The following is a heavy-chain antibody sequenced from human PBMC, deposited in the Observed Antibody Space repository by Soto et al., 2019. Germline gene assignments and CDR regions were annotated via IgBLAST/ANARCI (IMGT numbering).Heavy chain of an antibody. Sequence: QVQLVESGGGVVQPGRSLRLSCAASGFTFSSYAMHWVRQAPGKGLEWVAVISYDGSNKYYADSVKGRFTISRDNSKNTLYMQMHSLRAEDKDVYYCARDLGDSRGGYYFADWGQGTLVTVAS. CDR1: GFTFSSYA. D-gene: IGHD6-19*01. CDR3: ARDLGDSRGGYYFAD. J-gene: IGHJ4*02. V-gene: IGHV3-30-3*01. CDR2: ISYDGSNK.